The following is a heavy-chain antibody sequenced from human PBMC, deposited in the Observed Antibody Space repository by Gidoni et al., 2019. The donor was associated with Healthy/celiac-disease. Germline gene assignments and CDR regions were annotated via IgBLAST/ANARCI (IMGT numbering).Heavy chain of an antibody. CDR3: ARQGVLHPRDYFDY. CDR1: CGSISSSSYY. CDR2: ICYSGST. V-gene: IGHV4-39*01. J-gene: IGHJ4*02. Sequence: QLQLQESGPGLVKPSETLSLTCTVACGSISSSSYYWCWIRQPPGKRLEWSGSICYSGSTYYYPSLKSRVIISVVTSKNQFSLQLSSVTAADTAVYYCARQGVLHPRDYFDYWGQGTLVTVSS. D-gene: IGHD3-10*01.